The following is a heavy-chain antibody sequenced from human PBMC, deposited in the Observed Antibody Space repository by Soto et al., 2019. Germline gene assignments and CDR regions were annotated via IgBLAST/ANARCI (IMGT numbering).Heavy chain of an antibody. D-gene: IGHD2-2*01. J-gene: IGHJ4*02. Sequence: SETLSLTCVVSGGSFSTYYYNWIRQSPGKGLEWIGEINHSGSNNYSPSLKSRVTMSLDTSKNQFSLKLSSVTAADTAVYYCARGTPAAPFDYWGQGTLVTVSS. CDR1: GGSFSTYY. CDR2: INHSGSN. V-gene: IGHV4-34*01. CDR3: ARGTPAAPFDY.